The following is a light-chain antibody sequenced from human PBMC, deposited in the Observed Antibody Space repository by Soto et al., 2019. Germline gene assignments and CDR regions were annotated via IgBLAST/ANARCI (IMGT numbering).Light chain of an antibody. CDR2: KAS. Sequence: DIQMTQSPSTLSASVGDRVTITCRASQSISNWLAWYQQKPGKAPKLLIYKASSLESGVPSRFSGSGSGTEFTLTISSLQPDDFATYYCQQYNSYSLTFGHGTKVDIK. CDR1: QSISNW. CDR3: QQYNSYSLT. V-gene: IGKV1-5*03. J-gene: IGKJ3*01.